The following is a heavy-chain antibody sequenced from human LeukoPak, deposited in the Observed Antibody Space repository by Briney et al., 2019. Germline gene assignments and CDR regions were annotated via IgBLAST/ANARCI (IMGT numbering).Heavy chain of an antibody. D-gene: IGHD4-17*01. J-gene: IGHJ4*02. CDR3: TRPLYGDYVMNY. Sequence: GGSLRLSCAASGFTFSGSAMHWVRQASGKGLEWVGRIRSKANSYATAYAASVKGRFTISRDDSKNTAYLQMNNLKTEDTAVYYCTRPLYGDYVMNYWGQGTLVTVSS. CDR2: IRSKANSYAT. CDR1: GFTFSGSA. V-gene: IGHV3-73*01.